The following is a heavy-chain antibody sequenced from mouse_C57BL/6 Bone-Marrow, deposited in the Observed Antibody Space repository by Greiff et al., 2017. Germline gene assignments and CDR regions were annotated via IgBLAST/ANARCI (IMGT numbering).Heavy chain of an antibody. CDR1: GYTFTSYW. J-gene: IGHJ4*01. D-gene: IGHD2-4*01. Sequence: QVQLQQPGAELVMPGASVKLSCKASGYTFTSYWMHWVKQRPGQGLEWIGEIDPSDSYTNYNQKFKGKSTLTVDKSSSTAYMQLSSLTSADSAVYYCARSGDYDENYYAMDYWGQGTSVTVSS. CDR2: IDPSDSYT. V-gene: IGHV1-69*01. CDR3: ARSGDYDENYYAMDY.